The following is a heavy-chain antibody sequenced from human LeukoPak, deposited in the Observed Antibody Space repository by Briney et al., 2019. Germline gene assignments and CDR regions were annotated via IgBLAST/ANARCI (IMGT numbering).Heavy chain of an antibody. CDR1: GFTFSSYG. D-gene: IGHD4/OR15-4a*01. V-gene: IGHV3-53*01. Sequence: GGSLRLSCAASGFTFSSYGMHWVRQAPGKGLEWVSFIYSDDTHYSDSVKGRFTISRDNSKNTLYLQMNSLRAEDTAVYYCARRAGAYSHPYDYWGQGTLVTVSS. CDR3: ARRAGAYSHPYDY. J-gene: IGHJ4*02. CDR2: IYSDDT.